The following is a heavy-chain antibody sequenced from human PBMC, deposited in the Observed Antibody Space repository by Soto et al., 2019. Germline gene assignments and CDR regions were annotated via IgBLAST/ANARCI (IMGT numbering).Heavy chain of an antibody. CDR3: ARDLDITLGYYYYYGMDV. CDR2: IWHDGSKK. V-gene: IGHV3-33*01. J-gene: IGHJ6*02. CDR1: GFTFSSYG. Sequence: QVQLVESGGGVVQPGRSLRLSCAASGFTFSSYGMHWVRQAPGKGLEWVATIWHDGSKKYYADSVRGRFTIYRDNSKNTQSLQMNSLRAEDTAVYYCARDLDITLGYYYYYGMDVWGQGTTVTVSS. D-gene: IGHD5-12*01.